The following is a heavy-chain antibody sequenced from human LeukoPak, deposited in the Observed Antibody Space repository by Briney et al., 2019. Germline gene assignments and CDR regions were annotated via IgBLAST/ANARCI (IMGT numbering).Heavy chain of an antibody. CDR2: IYYSGST. V-gene: IGHV4-39*01. J-gene: IGHJ4*02. CDR1: GGSISSSSYY. CDR3: ARRGSSSARFDY. Sequence: SETLSLTCTVSGGSISSSSYYWGWIRQPPGKGLEWIGSIYYSGSTYYNPSLKSRVTISVDTSKNQLSLKLSSVTAADTAVYYCARRGSSSARFDYWGQGTLVTVSS. D-gene: IGHD6-6*01.